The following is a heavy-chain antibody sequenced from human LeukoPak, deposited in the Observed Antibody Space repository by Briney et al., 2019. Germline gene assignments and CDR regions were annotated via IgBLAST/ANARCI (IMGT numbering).Heavy chain of an antibody. Sequence: GRSLRLSCAASGFTFNSYSMHWVRQAPGKGLEWVAVISYDGSNKYCADSVKGRFTISRDNSKNTLYLQMNSLRTEDTAVFYCARQAARPYDYWGQGTLVTVSS. CDR3: ARQAARPYDY. CDR2: ISYDGSNK. V-gene: IGHV3-30-3*01. CDR1: GFTFNSYS. D-gene: IGHD6-6*01. J-gene: IGHJ4*02.